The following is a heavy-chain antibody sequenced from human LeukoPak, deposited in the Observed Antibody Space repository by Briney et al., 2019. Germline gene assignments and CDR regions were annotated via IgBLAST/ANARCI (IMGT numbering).Heavy chain of an antibody. CDR2: INPNSGGT. CDR3: ARGRYSGYLGLGY. Sequence: ASVKVSCKASGYAFTGYYMHWVRQAPGQGLEWMGWINPNSGGTNYAQKFQGRVTMTRDTSISTAYMELSRLRSDDTAVYYCARGRYSGYLGLGYWGQGILVTVSS. V-gene: IGHV1-2*02. D-gene: IGHD5-12*01. CDR1: GYAFTGYY. J-gene: IGHJ4*02.